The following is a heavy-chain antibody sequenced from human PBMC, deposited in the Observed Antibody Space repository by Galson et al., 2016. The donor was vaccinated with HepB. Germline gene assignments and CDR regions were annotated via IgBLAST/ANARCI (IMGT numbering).Heavy chain of an antibody. V-gene: IGHV3-30*18. J-gene: IGHJ6*02. CDR1: GFKFSSYG. D-gene: IGHD4-23*01. CDR3: PKDISRSGGTKRCYGIDV. CDR2: VSSHGSNT. Sequence: SLRLSCAASGFKFSSYGMHWVRQAPGKGLEWVGVVSSHGSNTYYADSVKGRFTVSRDNSNNTVYLHMNSLRGEDTAAYYCPKDISRSGGTKRCYGIDVWGQGTTVTVS.